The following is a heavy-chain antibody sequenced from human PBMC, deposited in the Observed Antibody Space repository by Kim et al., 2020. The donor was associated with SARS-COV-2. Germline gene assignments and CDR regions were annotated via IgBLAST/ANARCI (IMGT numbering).Heavy chain of an antibody. CDR2: IYSDGTT. D-gene: IGHD2-15*01. V-gene: IGHV3-66*01. CDR3: ARVRVGVAVGSTAPDWFDA. J-gene: IGHJ5*02. Sequence: GGSLRLSCAVSEFTVSSNFMSWVRQTPGKGLEWVSIIYSDGTTYYAASLKDKFTISRDNSQNTLYLQMNSLRAEDTAVYYCARVRVGVAVGSTAPDWFDAWGQGTLVTVSS. CDR1: EFTVSSNF.